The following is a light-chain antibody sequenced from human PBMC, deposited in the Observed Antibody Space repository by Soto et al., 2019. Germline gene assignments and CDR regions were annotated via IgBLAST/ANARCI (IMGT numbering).Light chain of an antibody. V-gene: IGKV3-11*01. CDR1: RSVSTY. J-gene: IGKJ1*01. Sequence: EIVLTQSPATLSLSPGERATLSCRASRSVSTYLAWYQQKPGQAPRLLIYDASNRATGIPARFSGGGSGTDFTLTISGLEPEDFAVYYCQQRSNWPRTFGQGTKVEIK. CDR2: DAS. CDR3: QQRSNWPRT.